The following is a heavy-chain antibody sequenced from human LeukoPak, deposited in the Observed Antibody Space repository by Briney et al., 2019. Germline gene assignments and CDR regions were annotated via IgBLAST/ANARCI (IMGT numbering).Heavy chain of an antibody. CDR3: ARHGSGSYDYYYYGMDV. D-gene: IGHD1-26*01. Sequence: GESLKISCKGSGYSFTSYWIGWVRQVPGKGLEWMGIIYPGDSDTRYSPSFQGQVTISADKSIGTAYLQWSSLKASDTAMYYCARHGSGSYDYYYYGMDVWGQGTTVTVSS. J-gene: IGHJ6*02. CDR1: GYSFTSYW. CDR2: IYPGDSDT. V-gene: IGHV5-51*01.